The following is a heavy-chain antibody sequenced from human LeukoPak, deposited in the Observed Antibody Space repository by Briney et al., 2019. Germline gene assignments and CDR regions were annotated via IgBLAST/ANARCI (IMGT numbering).Heavy chain of an antibody. Sequence: PGGSLRLSCAASGFTFSSYAMCWVRHAPAKGLEWVSGISGNGGSTYYADSVKRLFTISRDNSKNTLYLQMNSLRAEDTAVYYCARVRNYYDSSGYYLDYWGQGTLVTVCS. CDR2: ISGNGGST. CDR3: ARVRNYYDSSGYYLDY. J-gene: IGHJ4*02. CDR1: GFTFSSYA. D-gene: IGHD3-22*01. V-gene: IGHV3-23*01.